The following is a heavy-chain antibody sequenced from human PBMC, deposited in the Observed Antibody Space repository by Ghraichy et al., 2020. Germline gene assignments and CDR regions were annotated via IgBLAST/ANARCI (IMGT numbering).Heavy chain of an antibody. CDR3: AKGGGSYYVDYFDY. D-gene: IGHD1-26*01. Sequence: LSLTCAASGFTFSSYAMSWVRQAPGKGLEWVSAISGSGGSTYYADSVKGRFTISRDNSKNTLYLQMNSLRAEDTAVYYCAKGGGSYYVDYFDYWGQGTLVTVSS. CDR1: GFTFSSYA. CDR2: ISGSGGST. V-gene: IGHV3-23*01. J-gene: IGHJ4*02.